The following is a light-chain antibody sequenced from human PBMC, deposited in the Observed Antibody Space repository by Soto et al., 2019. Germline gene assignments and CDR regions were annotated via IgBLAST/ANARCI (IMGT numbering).Light chain of an antibody. CDR2: EVS. Sequence: QSVLTQPPSASGTPGQRVTISCSGSSSNIGSNTVNWYQQLPGTAPKLMIYEVSKRPSGVPDRFSGSKSGNTASLTVSGLQAEDEADYYCSSYAGSNYVFGTGTNVTVL. CDR3: SSYAGSNYV. J-gene: IGLJ1*01. V-gene: IGLV1-44*01. CDR1: SSNIGSNT.